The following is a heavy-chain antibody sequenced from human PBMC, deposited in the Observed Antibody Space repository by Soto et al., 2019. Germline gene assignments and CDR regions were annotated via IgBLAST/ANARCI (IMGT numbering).Heavy chain of an antibody. D-gene: IGHD3-22*01. CDR3: ARDQRAYYYDSSGYPGGFDI. V-gene: IGHV1-69*01. J-gene: IGHJ3*02. CDR1: GGTFSSYA. CDR2: IIPIFGTA. Sequence: QVQLVQSGAEVKKPGSSVKVSCKASGGTFSSYAISWVRQAPGPGLEWMGGIIPIFGTANYAQKFQGRVTITADESTSTGYMALSRLRSEDTGVYDGARDQRAYYYDSSGYPGGFDIWGQGTMVTVSS.